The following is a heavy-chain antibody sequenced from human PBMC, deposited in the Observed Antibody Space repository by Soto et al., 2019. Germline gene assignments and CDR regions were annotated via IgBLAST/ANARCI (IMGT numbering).Heavy chain of an antibody. CDR2: IIPIVGTG. D-gene: IGHD6-13*01. CDR3: ARELRAAGRPGMDV. CDR1: GGSFSSYA. J-gene: IGHJ6*02. V-gene: IGHV1-69*01. Sequence: QVQLVQSGAEAKKPGSSVKVSCKASGGSFSSYAISWVRQAPGQGLEWMGGIIPIVGTGNYAQNFQGRVTITADESMSTAYMELSSLRSEDTAMYYCARELRAAGRPGMDVWGQGTTVTVSS.